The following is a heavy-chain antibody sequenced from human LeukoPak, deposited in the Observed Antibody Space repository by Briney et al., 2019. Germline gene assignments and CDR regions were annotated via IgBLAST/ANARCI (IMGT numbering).Heavy chain of an antibody. D-gene: IGHD6-13*01. CDR3: ARDRIKYSSSWYLDY. Sequence: ASVKVSCKASGYTFTGYYMHWVRQAPGQGLEWMGWINPNSGGTNYAQKFQGRVTMTRDTSISTAYVELSRLRSDDTAVYYCARDRIKYSSSWYLDYWGQGTLVTVSS. J-gene: IGHJ4*02. V-gene: IGHV1-2*02. CDR2: INPNSGGT. CDR1: GYTFTGYY.